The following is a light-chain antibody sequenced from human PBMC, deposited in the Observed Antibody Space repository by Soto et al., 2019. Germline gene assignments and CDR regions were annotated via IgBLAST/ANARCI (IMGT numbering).Light chain of an antibody. V-gene: IGKV1-5*01. CDR3: QHYNSNPWT. CDR2: AAS. CDR1: QSVNGW. Sequence: DIQMTQSPSTLSASVGDRVTITCRASQSVNGWLAWYQQKPGKAPKLLIYAASTLESGVPSRFSGSGSGTEFTLTISSLQPDDFATYYCQHYNSNPWTFGQGTKVDIK. J-gene: IGKJ1*01.